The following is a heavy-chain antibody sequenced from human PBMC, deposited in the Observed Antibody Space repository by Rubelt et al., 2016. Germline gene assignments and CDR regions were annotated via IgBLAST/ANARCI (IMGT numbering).Heavy chain of an antibody. Sequence: VQLQESGPGLVKPSGNLSLTCAVSGGSFSSSNWWSWVRQPPGQGLEWIGEIYYSGTTNYNPSPKSRVTIFVDKAKNQLPLKLRSVTAAETAVYYCAREIQVTTKKGWFDPWGQGTLVTVSS. V-gene: IGHV4-4*02. D-gene: IGHD4-17*01. J-gene: IGHJ5*02. CDR3: AREIQVTTKKGWFDP. CDR1: GGSFSSSNW. CDR2: IYYSGTT.